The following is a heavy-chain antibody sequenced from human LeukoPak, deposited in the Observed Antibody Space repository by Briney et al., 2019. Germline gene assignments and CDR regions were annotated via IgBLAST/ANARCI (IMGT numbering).Heavy chain of an antibody. V-gene: IGHV3-30*03. D-gene: IGHD3-22*01. CDR2: ISYDGSNK. J-gene: IGHJ3*02. CDR3: ARDRVYGSSGSYDAFDI. CDR1: GFTFSTYG. Sequence: PGGSLRLSCAASGFTFSTYGMHWVRQAPGKGLEWVSIISYDGSNKYYADSVKGRFTISRDNSKNTLYLQMNSLRAEDTAVYYCARDRVYGSSGSYDAFDIWGQGTMVTVSS.